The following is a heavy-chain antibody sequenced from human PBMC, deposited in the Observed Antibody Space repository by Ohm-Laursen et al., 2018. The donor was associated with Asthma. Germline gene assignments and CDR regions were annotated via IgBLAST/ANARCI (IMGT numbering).Heavy chain of an antibody. J-gene: IGHJ4*02. CDR2: IYYSGST. CDR3: ARKKGGYCFDY. Sequence: TLSLTCSVSGGSISSGGYYWSWIRQHPGKGLEWIGYIYYSGSTYYNPSLKSRVTISVDTSKNQFSLNVTSVTAADTAVYYCARKKGGYCFDYWGQGALVTVSS. CDR1: GGSISSGGYY. V-gene: IGHV4-31*03. D-gene: IGHD3-22*01.